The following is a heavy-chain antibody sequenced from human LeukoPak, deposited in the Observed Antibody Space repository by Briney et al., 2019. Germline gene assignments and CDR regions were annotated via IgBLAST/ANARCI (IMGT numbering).Heavy chain of an antibody. CDR1: GFTFRGFL. J-gene: IGHJ4*02. Sequence: GGSLRLSCAASGFTFRGFLMSWVRQTPGKGLEWVANIKQDGSEKYYADSVKGRFTISRDNSENIVYLQMNNLRVEDTAVYYCAGRLTGYSSGYIHWGQGTLVTVSS. V-gene: IGHV3-7*03. CDR2: IKQDGSEK. D-gene: IGHD5-18*01. CDR3: AGRLTGYSSGYIH.